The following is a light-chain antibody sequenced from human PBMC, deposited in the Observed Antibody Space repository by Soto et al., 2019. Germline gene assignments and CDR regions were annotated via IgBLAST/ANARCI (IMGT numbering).Light chain of an antibody. Sequence: EFVLTQSPGTLSLSPGERATLSCRASQSFSSNYLAWYQHKPGQAPRLLIYGASNRATGIPDRFSGSGSGTDFTLTISRLEPEDFAVYYCQQYGSSPFTFGPGTKVDIK. CDR2: GAS. CDR3: QQYGSSPFT. V-gene: IGKV3-20*01. J-gene: IGKJ3*01. CDR1: QSFSSNY.